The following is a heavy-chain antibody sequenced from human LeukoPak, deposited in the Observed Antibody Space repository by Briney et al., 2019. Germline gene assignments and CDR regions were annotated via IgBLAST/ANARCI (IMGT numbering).Heavy chain of an antibody. D-gene: IGHD1-1*01. CDR3: ARDGGVLAAGTIDY. V-gene: IGHV3-30*04. Sequence: PGGSLRLSCAASGFTFSSYAMHWVRQAPGKGLEWVAVISSDGSHKYYADSVKGRFTISRDNSKNTLYLQMNSLRAEDTAVYDCARDGGVLAAGTIDYWGQGTLVTVSS. CDR1: GFTFSSYA. CDR2: ISSDGSHK. J-gene: IGHJ4*02.